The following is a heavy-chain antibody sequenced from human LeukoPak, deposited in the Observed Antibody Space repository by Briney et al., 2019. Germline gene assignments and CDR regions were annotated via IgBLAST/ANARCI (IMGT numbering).Heavy chain of an antibody. CDR1: GFTFSSYA. CDR2: ISYDGSNK. CDR3: ARDYGVGTHYYDYVWGSYHGFDY. D-gene: IGHD3-16*02. V-gene: IGHV3-30-3*01. J-gene: IGHJ4*02. Sequence: PGGSLRLSCAASGFTFSSYAMHWVRQAPGKGLEWVAVISYDGSNKYYADSVKGRFTISRDNSKNTLYLQMNSLRAEDTAVYYCARDYGVGTHYYDYVWGSYHGFDYWGQGTLVTVSS.